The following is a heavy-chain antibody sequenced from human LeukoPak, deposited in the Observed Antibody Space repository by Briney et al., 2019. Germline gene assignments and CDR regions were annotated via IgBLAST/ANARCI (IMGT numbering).Heavy chain of an antibody. Sequence: PSETLSLTCAVYGGSFSGYYWSWLRQPPGKGLEWIGEINHSGSTNYNPSLKSRVTISVDTSKNQFSLKLSSVTAADTAVYYCARGGGSTSADWFDPWGQGTLVTVSS. D-gene: IGHD2-2*01. CDR3: ARGGGSTSADWFDP. CDR1: GGSFSGYY. J-gene: IGHJ5*02. CDR2: INHSGST. V-gene: IGHV4-34*01.